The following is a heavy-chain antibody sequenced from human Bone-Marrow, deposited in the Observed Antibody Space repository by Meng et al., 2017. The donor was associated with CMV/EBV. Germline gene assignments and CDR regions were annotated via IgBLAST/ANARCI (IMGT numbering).Heavy chain of an antibody. CDR3: ARAGEAGKRDAFDI. V-gene: IGHV4-38-2*02. CDR1: GGSISSGYY. D-gene: IGHD6-13*01. J-gene: IGHJ3*02. Sequence: SETLSLTCTVSGGSISSGYYWGWIRQPPGKGLEWIGSIYHSGSTYYNPSLKSRVTISVDTSKNQFSLKLSSVTAADTAVYYCARAGEAGKRDAFDIWGQGTMVTVSS. CDR2: IYHSGST.